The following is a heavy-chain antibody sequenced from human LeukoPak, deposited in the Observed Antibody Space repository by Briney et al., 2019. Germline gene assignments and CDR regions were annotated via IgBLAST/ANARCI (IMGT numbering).Heavy chain of an antibody. D-gene: IGHD3-22*01. J-gene: IGHJ1*01. Sequence: ASVKVSCKASGYTFTSYGISWVRQAPGQGLEWMGWISAYNSNTNYAQKLQGRVTMTTDTSTSTAYMELRSLRSDDTAVYYCARDSYDSSGYYPYEYFQHWGQGTLVTVSS. CDR2: ISAYNSNT. V-gene: IGHV1-18*04. CDR3: ARDSYDSSGYYPYEYFQH. CDR1: GYTFTSYG.